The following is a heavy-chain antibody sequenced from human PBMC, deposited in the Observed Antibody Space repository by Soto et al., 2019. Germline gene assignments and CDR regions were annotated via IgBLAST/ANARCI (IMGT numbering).Heavy chain of an antibody. Sequence: EVQLVESGGGLVKPGGSLRLSCAASGFTFSSYSMNWVRQAPGKGLEWVSSISSSSSYIYYADSVKGRFTISRDNAKNSLYLKMNSLRAEDTAVSYCARDQPGYSYGYGLGYWGQGTLVTVSS. CDR1: GFTFSSYS. D-gene: IGHD5-18*01. J-gene: IGHJ4*02. CDR2: ISSSSSYI. CDR3: ARDQPGYSYGYGLGY. V-gene: IGHV3-21*01.